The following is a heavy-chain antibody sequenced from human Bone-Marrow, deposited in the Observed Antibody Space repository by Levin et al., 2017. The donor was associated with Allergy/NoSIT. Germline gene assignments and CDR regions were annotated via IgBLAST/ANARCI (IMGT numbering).Heavy chain of an antibody. CDR2: IKRKSEGGTV. CDR3: STDHRCSCGNCYDY. CDR1: GFGFSNAW. J-gene: IGHJ4*02. Sequence: SCVASGFGFSNAWMSWVRQAPGKGLEWVGRIKRKSEGGTVDDAAPVKGRFTISRDDSKNTLYLQMNNLKTEDTAVYYCSTDHRCSCGNCYDYWGQGTLVTVSS. D-gene: IGHD2-15*01. V-gene: IGHV3-15*01.